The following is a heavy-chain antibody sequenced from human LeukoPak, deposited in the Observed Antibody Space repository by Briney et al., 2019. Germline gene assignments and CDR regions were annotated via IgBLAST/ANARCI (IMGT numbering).Heavy chain of an antibody. D-gene: IGHD2-2*02. CDR2: NSGSGGST. Sequence: GGSLRLSCAASGFTFSSYAMSWVRQAPGKGLEWVSANSGSGGSTYYADSVKGRFTISRDNSKNTLYLQMNSLRAEDTAVYYCAKGPYCSSTSCYTYYFDYWGQGTLVTVSS. CDR3: AKGPYCSSTSCYTYYFDY. J-gene: IGHJ4*02. V-gene: IGHV3-23*01. CDR1: GFTFSSYA.